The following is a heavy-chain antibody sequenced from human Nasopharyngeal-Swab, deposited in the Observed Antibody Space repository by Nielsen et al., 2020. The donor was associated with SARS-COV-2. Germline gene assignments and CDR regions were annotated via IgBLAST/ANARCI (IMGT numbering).Heavy chain of an antibody. V-gene: IGHV3-64D*06. D-gene: IGHD6-13*01. Sequence: GESLKISCSASGFTFSSYAMHWVRQAPGKGLEYVSAISSNGGSTYYADSVKGRFTISGDNSKNTLYLQMSSLRAEDTAVYYCVKDSSSWLDYFDYWGQGTLVTVSS. CDR1: GFTFSSYA. J-gene: IGHJ4*02. CDR3: VKDSSSWLDYFDY. CDR2: ISSNGGST.